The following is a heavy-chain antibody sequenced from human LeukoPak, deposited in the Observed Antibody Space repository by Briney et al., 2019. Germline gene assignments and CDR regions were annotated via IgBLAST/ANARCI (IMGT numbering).Heavy chain of an antibody. V-gene: IGHV3-21*01. D-gene: IGHD3-10*01. Sequence: GGSLRLSCAASGFTFSSYSMNWVRQAPGKGLEWVSSISSSSSYIYYADSVKGRFTISRDNAKNSLYLQMNSLRAEDTAVYYCASSKYGSGSHNWFDPWGQGTLVTVSS. CDR1: GFTFSSYS. J-gene: IGHJ5*02. CDR2: ISSSSSYI. CDR3: ASSKYGSGSHNWFDP.